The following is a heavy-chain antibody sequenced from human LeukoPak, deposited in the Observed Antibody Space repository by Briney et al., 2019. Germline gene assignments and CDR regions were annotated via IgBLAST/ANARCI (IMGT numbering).Heavy chain of an antibody. D-gene: IGHD3-3*01. CDR2: IYYSGST. CDR3: ARDSWSGYYIPAYYMDV. J-gene: IGHJ6*03. V-gene: IGHV4-59*12. CDR1: GGSISSYY. Sequence: SETLSLTCTVSGGSISSYYWSWIRQPPGKGLEWIGYIYYSGSTNYNPSLKSRVTISVDTSKNQFSLKLSSVTAADTAVYYCARDSWSGYYIPAYYMDVWGKGTTVTVSS.